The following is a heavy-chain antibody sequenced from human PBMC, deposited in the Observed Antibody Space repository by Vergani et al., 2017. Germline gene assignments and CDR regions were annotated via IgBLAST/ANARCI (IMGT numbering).Heavy chain of an antibody. V-gene: IGHV3-9*01. CDR1: GFTFDDYA. CDR2: ISWNSGSI. CDR3: AKDSRAVRLQGFDY. D-gene: IGHD4-11*01. J-gene: IGHJ4*02. Sequence: EVQLVESGGGLVQPGRSLRLSCAASGFTFDDYAMHWVRHAPGKGLEWVSGISWNSGSIGYADSVKGRLTISRDNAKNSLYLQMNSLRAEDTALYYCAKDSRAVRLQGFDYWGQGTLVTVSS.